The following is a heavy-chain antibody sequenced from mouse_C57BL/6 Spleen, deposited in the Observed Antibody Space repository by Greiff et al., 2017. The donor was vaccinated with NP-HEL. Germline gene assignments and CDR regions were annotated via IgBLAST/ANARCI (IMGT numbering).Heavy chain of an antibody. CDR3: ARWGRIYYDYDDAMDY. CDR1: GYAFSSYW. V-gene: IGHV1-80*01. Sequence: QVQLKQSGAELVKPGASVKISCKASGYAFSSYWMNWVKQRPGKGLEWIGQIYPGDGDTNYNGKFKGKATLTAEKSSSTAYMKLSSLTSEDSAVYFCARWGRIYYDYDDAMDYWGQGTSVTVSS. D-gene: IGHD2-4*01. CDR2: IYPGDGDT. J-gene: IGHJ4*01.